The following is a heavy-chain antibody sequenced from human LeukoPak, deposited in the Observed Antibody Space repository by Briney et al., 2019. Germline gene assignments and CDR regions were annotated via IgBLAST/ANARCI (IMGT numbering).Heavy chain of an antibody. CDR3: AKGGRTTVTDYYYYGMDV. Sequence: PGGSLRLSCAASGFTFSSYGMHWVRQAPGKGLEWVAVISYDGSNKYYADSVKGRFTISRDNSKNTLYLQMNSLRAEDTAVYYCAKGGRTTVTDYYYYGMDVWGQGTTVTVSS. CDR2: ISYDGSNK. CDR1: GFTFSSYG. V-gene: IGHV3-30*18. D-gene: IGHD4-17*01. J-gene: IGHJ6*02.